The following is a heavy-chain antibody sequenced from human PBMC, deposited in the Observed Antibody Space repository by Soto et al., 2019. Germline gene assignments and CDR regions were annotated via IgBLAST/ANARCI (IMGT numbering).Heavy chain of an antibody. CDR1: GFTFSSYD. D-gene: IGHD3-22*01. V-gene: IGHV3-13*01. J-gene: IGHJ6*02. CDR2: IGTAGDT. CDR3: ARDTGYYDSSGKYYYYYGMDV. Sequence: GGSLRLSCAASGFTFSSYDMHWGRQATGKGLEWVSAIGTAGDTYYPGSVKGRFTISRENAKNSLYLQMNSLRAGDTAVYYCARDTGYYDSSGKYYYYYGMDVWGHGTTVTVSS.